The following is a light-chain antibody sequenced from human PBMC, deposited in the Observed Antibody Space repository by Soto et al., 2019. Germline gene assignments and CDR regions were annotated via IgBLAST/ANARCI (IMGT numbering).Light chain of an antibody. V-gene: IGKV4-1*01. CDR3: QQYYTTPPTYT. J-gene: IGKJ2*01. Sequence: DIVTTQSPDSLAVSLCERATINCKSSQSLLYSFNNKNYLAWYQQKPGQPPKLLMYWASTRDSGVPDRFSGSGSGTDFTLTISSLQAEDVAVYYCQQYYTTPPTYTFGQGTKVDIK. CDR2: WAS. CDR1: QSLLYSFNNKNY.